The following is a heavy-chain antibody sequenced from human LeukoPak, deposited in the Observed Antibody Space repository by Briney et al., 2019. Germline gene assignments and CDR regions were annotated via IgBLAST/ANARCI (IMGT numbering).Heavy chain of an antibody. D-gene: IGHD3-10*01. J-gene: IGHJ5*01. Sequence: GGSLRLSCAASGFTFNSYAMSWVRQAPGRGLEWVSAITSSGDTTFYADSVRGRFTISRDNSKNTLYLQMSSLRAEDTAVFYCAKDRPNYFGSNGHYYRRNGDSWGQGTLVTVSS. CDR1: GFTFNSYA. V-gene: IGHV3-23*01. CDR2: ITSSGDTT. CDR3: AKDRPNYFGSNGHYYRRNGDS.